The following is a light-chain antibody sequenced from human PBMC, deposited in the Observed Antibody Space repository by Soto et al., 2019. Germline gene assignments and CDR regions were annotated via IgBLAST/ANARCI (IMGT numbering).Light chain of an antibody. V-gene: IGLV1-51*01. J-gene: IGLJ2*01. CDR3: GTWDSSRSAVV. CDR2: DNN. Sequence: QSVLTQPPSVSAAPGQKVTISCSGSSSNIGNNYVSWYQQLPGTAPKLIIYDNNKRPSGLPYRFSGSKSGTSATLGITGLQTGDEADYYCGTWDSSRSAVVFGGGTKLT. CDR1: SSNIGNNY.